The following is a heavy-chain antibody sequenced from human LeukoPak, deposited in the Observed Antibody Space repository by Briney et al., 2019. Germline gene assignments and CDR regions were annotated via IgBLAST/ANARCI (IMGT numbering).Heavy chain of an antibody. CDR1: GGSISSGGYY. D-gene: IGHD3-3*01. CDR2: IYYSGST. V-gene: IGHV4-31*03. Sequence: SSETLSLTCTVSGGSISSGGYYWSWILQHPGKGLEWIGYIYYSGSTYYNPSLKNRVTISVDTSKNQFSLKLSSVTAADTAVYYCASSGDFWSGYRSYFDYWGQGTLVTVSS. CDR3: ASSGDFWSGYRSYFDY. J-gene: IGHJ4*02.